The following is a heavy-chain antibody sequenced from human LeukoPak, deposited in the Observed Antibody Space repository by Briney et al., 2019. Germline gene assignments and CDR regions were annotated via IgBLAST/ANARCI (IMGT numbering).Heavy chain of an antibody. J-gene: IGHJ4*02. CDR3: ASSTPYYDILPGYYN. Sequence: SETLSLTCAVYGGSFRGYYWIWIRQPPGKGLEWIGEINHSGSTNYNPSLKSRVTISVDTSKNQFSLKLSSVTAADTAVYYCASSTPYYDILPGYYNWGQGTLVTASS. CDR1: GGSFRGYY. V-gene: IGHV4-34*01. D-gene: IGHD3-9*01. CDR2: INHSGST.